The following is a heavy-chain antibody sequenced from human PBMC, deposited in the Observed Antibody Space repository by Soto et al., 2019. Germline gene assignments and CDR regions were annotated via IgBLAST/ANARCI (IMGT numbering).Heavy chain of an antibody. V-gene: IGHV3-30-3*01. J-gene: IGHJ4*02. Sequence: SGGSLRLSCAASGFTFSSYAMHWVRQAPGKGLEWVAVISYDGSNKYYADSVKGRFTISRDNSKNTLYLQMNSLRAEDTAVYYCARDPNYDILTGYYFDYWGQGTLVTVSS. CDR2: ISYDGSNK. CDR1: GFTFSSYA. D-gene: IGHD3-9*01. CDR3: ARDPNYDILTGYYFDY.